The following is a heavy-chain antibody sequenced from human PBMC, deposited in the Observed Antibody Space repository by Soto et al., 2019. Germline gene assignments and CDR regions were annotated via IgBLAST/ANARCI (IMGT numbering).Heavy chain of an antibody. Sequence: GESLKISCKGSGYTFTSQWMAWVRQMPGKGLEWMGMIFPGDSDTRYSPSFQGQVTISADKSISTAYLQWSSLKASDTAIYYCARRTRARGLNSFYAMDVWGQGATVTVSS. CDR2: IFPGDSDT. J-gene: IGHJ6*02. CDR1: GYTFTSQW. V-gene: IGHV5-51*01. D-gene: IGHD3-10*01. CDR3: ARRTRARGLNSFYAMDV.